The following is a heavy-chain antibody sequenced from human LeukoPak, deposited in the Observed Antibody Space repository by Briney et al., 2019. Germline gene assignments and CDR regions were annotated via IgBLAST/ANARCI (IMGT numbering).Heavy chain of an antibody. J-gene: IGHJ4*02. Sequence: SVKVSCKASGGTFISYAISWVRQAPGQGVEWMGGIIPILGTANYAQKFQGRVTITADESTSTAYMELSSLRSEDTAVYYCASTRSQLVVPAATAFDYWGQGTLVTVSS. CDR2: IIPILGTA. D-gene: IGHD2-2*01. CDR3: ASTRSQLVVPAATAFDY. CDR1: GGTFISYA. V-gene: IGHV1-69*01.